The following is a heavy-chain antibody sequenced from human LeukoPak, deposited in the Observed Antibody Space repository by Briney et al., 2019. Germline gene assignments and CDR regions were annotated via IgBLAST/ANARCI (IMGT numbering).Heavy chain of an antibody. CDR2: INPNSGGT. Sequence: GASVKVSCKASGYTFTGYYMHWVRQAPGQGLEWMGWINPNSGGTNYAQKFQGRVTMTRDTSISTAYMELSRLRSDDTAVYYCARDRRAYSYGGRGIDYWGQGTLVTVSS. J-gene: IGHJ4*02. CDR1: GYTFTGYY. CDR3: ARDRRAYSYGGRGIDY. D-gene: IGHD5-18*01. V-gene: IGHV1-2*02.